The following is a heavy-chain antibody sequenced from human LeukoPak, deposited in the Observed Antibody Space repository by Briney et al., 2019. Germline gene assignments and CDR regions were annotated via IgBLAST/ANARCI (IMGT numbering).Heavy chain of an antibody. D-gene: IGHD3-22*01. CDR1: GFIFKDFG. CDR3: ARDPDYYDTSGYYGGFDF. J-gene: IGHJ4*02. V-gene: IGHV3-20*04. Sequence: GGSLRLSCAASGFIFKDFGMSWVRQPPGKGLEWVSGINWKGDLTNYGDSVKGRFTISRDNAKNSLYLQIHSLRAEDTAFYYCARDPDYYDTSGYYGGFDFWGQGTLVTVSS. CDR2: INWKGDLT.